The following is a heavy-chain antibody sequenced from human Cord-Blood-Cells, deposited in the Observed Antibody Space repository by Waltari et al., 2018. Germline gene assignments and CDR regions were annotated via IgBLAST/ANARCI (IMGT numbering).Heavy chain of an antibody. Sequence: QVQLVESGGGVVQPGRSLRLSCAASGFTFSSYAMHWVRQAPGKGLEWVAVISYDGSNKYYADSVKGRFTISRDNSKNMLYLQMNSLRAEDTAVYYCARGGYIAASPDYWGQGTLVTVSS. J-gene: IGHJ4*02. D-gene: IGHD6-6*01. V-gene: IGHV3-30*04. CDR2: ISYDGSNK. CDR3: ARGGYIAASPDY. CDR1: GFTFSSYA.